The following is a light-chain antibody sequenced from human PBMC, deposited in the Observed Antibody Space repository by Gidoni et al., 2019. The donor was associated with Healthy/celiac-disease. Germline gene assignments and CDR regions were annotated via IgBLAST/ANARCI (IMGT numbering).Light chain of an antibody. CDR3: QQRSNWPLT. J-gene: IGKJ3*01. V-gene: IGKV3-11*01. CDR2: DAS. Sequence: IVLTQSPATLSLSPGERATLSCRASQSVSSYLAWYQQKPGQAPRLLIYDASNRATGIPARFSGSGSVTDFTLTISSLEPEDFAVYYCQQRSNWPLTFGPGTKVDIK. CDR1: QSVSSY.